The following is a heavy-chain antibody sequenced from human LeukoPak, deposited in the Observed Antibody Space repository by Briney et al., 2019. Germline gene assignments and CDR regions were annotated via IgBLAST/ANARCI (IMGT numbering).Heavy chain of an antibody. CDR3: ARFTIFGVVAFDY. V-gene: IGHV4-61*02. CDR2: IYTSGST. CDR1: GGSISSGSYY. D-gene: IGHD3-3*01. J-gene: IGHJ4*02. Sequence: SETLSLTCTVSGGSISSGSYYWSWIRQPAGRGLEWIGRIYTSGSTNYNPSLKSRVTISVDTSKNQFSLKLSSVTAADTAVYYCARFTIFGVVAFDYWGQGTLVTVSS.